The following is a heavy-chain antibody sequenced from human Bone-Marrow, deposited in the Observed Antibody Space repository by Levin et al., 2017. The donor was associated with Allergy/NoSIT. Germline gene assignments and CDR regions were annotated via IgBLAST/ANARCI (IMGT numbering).Heavy chain of an antibody. CDR3: AKEYFFFDVSGYFDS. CDR1: GYIFSSYG. Sequence: VGSLRLSCAASGYIFSSYGIHWVRQAPGKGLEWVAFISHDGSNEDYLESVRGRFSVSRDNSKNMVSLEMSSLGAEDTAVYFCAKEYFFFDVSGYFDSWGQGNLVTVSA. J-gene: IGHJ4*02. D-gene: IGHD1-26*01. V-gene: IGHV3-30*18. CDR2: ISHDGSNE.